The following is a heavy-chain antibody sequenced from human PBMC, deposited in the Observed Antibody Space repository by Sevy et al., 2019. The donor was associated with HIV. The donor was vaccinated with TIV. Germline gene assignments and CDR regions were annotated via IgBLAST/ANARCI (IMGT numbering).Heavy chain of an antibody. J-gene: IGHJ6*02. V-gene: IGHV3-21*01. Sequence: GGSLRLSCAASGFTFSNYNMNWVRQAPGKGLEWVSFISFMSNYIWYGDSVKGRFTISRDNAKNSVYLQMNSLRAEDTAVYYCARGLVNWDGLDVWGQGTTVTVSS. CDR2: ISFMSNYI. D-gene: IGHD7-27*01. CDR1: GFTFSNYN. CDR3: ARGLVNWDGLDV.